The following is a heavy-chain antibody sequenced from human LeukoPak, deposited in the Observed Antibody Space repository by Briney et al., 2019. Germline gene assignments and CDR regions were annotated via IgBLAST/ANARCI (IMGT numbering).Heavy chain of an antibody. CDR2: VTGSGGST. V-gene: IGHV3-23*01. Sequence: PGGSLRLSCAASGFTFSSYAMSWVRQAPGKGLEWVSAVTGSGGSTYYADSVKGRFTISRDNSKNTLYLQMNSLRAEDTAVYYCAKSLYSSSFSFDYWGQGTLVTVSS. CDR3: AKSLYSSSFSFDY. J-gene: IGHJ4*02. D-gene: IGHD6-6*01. CDR1: GFTFSSYA.